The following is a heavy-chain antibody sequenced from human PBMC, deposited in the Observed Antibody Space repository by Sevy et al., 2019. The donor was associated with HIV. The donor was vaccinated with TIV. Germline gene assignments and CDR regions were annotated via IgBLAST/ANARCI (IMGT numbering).Heavy chain of an antibody. CDR3: ATAREYYYERSGYFDY. CDR2: FDPEDGET. D-gene: IGHD3-22*01. Sequence: ASVKVSCKVSGYTLNELSMHWVRQAPGKGLEWMGRFDPEDGETIYAQKFQGRVTMTEDTSTDTAYMELSSLRSEDTAVYYCATAREYYYERSGYFDYWGQGTLVTVSS. V-gene: IGHV1-24*01. J-gene: IGHJ4*02. CDR1: GYTLNELS.